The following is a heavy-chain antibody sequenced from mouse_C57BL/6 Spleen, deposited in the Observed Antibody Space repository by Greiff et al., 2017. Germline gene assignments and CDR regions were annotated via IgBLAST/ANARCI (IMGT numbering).Heavy chain of an antibody. D-gene: IGHD1-2*01. V-gene: IGHV1-76*01. J-gene: IGHJ2*01. CDR1: GYTFTDYY. Sequence: QVQLKESGAELVRPGASVKLSCKASGYTFTDYYINWVKQRPGQGLEWIARIYPGSGNTYYNEKFKGKATLTAEKSSSTAYMQLSSLTSEDSAVYFCARDDYGDYWGQGTTLTVSS. CDR2: IYPGSGNT. CDR3: ARDDYGDY.